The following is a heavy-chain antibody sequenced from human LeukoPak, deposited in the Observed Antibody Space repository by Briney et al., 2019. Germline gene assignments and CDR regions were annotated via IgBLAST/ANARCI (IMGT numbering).Heavy chain of an antibody. CDR2: ISTNGAGT. CDR3: ARVRPDCSGGSCYPLFDY. J-gene: IGHJ4*02. CDR1: GFTFGNYA. V-gene: IGHV3-64*01. Sequence: PGGSLRLSCAASGFTFGNYAMHWVRQAPGKGLEYVSGISTNGAGTYYASSVKGRFTISRDNSKNTLYLQMGSLRAEDMAVYYCARVRPDCSGGSCYPLFDYWGQGTLVTVSS. D-gene: IGHD2-15*01.